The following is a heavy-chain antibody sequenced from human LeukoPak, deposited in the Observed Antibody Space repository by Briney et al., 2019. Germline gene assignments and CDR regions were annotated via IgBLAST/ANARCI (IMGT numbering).Heavy chain of an antibody. CDR1: GFTFSDYY. CDR2: ISSSGGTI. D-gene: IGHD5-12*01. J-gene: IGHJ4*02. CDR3: TRDSGYDAIDH. V-gene: IGHV3-11*01. Sequence: GGSLRLSCAASGFTFSDYYMSWIRQAPGKGLEWVSYISSSGGTIYYADSVKGRFTISRDNAKNSLFLQMNSLRAEDTAVYYCTRDSGYDAIDHWGQGTLVTVSS.